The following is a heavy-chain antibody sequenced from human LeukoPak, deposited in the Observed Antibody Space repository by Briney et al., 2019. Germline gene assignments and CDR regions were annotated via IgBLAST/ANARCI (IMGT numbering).Heavy chain of an antibody. Sequence: GASVKVSCKASGYTFTSYAMHWVRQAPGQRLEWMGWINAGNGNTKYSQKFQGRVTITRDTSASTAYMELSSLRSEDTAVYYCARDSSGYEWEANFDYWGQGTLVTVSS. CDR1: GYTFTSYA. V-gene: IGHV1-3*01. CDR2: INAGNGNT. CDR3: ARDSSGYEWEANFDY. D-gene: IGHD3-22*01. J-gene: IGHJ4*02.